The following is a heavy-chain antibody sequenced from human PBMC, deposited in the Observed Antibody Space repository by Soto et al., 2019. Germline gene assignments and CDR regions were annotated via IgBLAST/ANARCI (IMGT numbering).Heavy chain of an antibody. V-gene: IGHV1-8*01. CDR3: ARVGVIYCSGGSCYLHWFDP. CDR2: MNPNSGNT. D-gene: IGHD2-15*01. Sequence: GASVKVSCKASGYTFTSYDINWVRQATGQGLEWMGWMNPNSGNTGYAQKFQGRVTMTRNTSISTAYMELSSLRSEDTAVYYCARVGVIYCSGGSCYLHWFDPWGQGTLVTVSS. CDR1: GYTFTSYD. J-gene: IGHJ5*02.